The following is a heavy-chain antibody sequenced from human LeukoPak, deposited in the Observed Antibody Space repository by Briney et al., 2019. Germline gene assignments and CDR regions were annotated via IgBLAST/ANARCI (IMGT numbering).Heavy chain of an antibody. J-gene: IGHJ4*02. CDR3: ATLPIQLWPPAIDY. V-gene: IGHV4-39*01. CDR1: GGSISSSSYY. CDR2: IYYSGST. Sequence: SETLSLTCTVSGGSISSSSYYWGWIRQPPGKGLEWIGSIYYSGSTYYNPSLKSRVTISVDTSKNQFSLKLSSVTAADTAVYYCATLPIQLWPPAIDYWGQGTLVTVSS. D-gene: IGHD5-18*01.